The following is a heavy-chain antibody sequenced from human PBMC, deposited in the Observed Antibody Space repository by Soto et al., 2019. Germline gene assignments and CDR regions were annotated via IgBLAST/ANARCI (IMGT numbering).Heavy chain of an antibody. CDR1: GGSISSDDYY. V-gene: IGHV4-30-4*08. CDR2: IYYNGNT. CDR3: ARATTVTSSFFYYGLDV. J-gene: IGHJ6*02. Sequence: QVQLQESGPGLVEPSQTLSLTCSVSGGSISSDDYYWTLVRQPPGQGLEWIGHIYYNGNTYYNPSLKSRLTMSSDTSQNQFSLHLSSVIAADSALYFCARATTVTSSFFYYGLDVWGQGTTVTVSS. D-gene: IGHD4-17*01.